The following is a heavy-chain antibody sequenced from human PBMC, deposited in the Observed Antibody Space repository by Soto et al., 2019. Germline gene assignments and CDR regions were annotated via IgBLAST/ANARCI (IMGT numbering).Heavy chain of an antibody. V-gene: IGHV3-30-3*01. J-gene: IGHJ6*02. CDR2: ISYDGSNK. CDR3: ARDTIAAAEPYYYYGMDV. CDR1: GFTFSSYA. Sequence: GGSLRLSCAASGFTFSSYAVHWVRQAPGKGLEWVAVISYDGSNKYYADSVKGRFTISRDNSKNTLYLQMNSLRAEDTAVYYCARDTIAAAEPYYYYGMDVWGQGTTVTVSS. D-gene: IGHD6-13*01.